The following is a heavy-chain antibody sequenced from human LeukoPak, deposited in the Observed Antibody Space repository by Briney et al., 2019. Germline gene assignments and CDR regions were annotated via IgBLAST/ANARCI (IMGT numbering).Heavy chain of an antibody. CDR3: ARDSGSLY. V-gene: IGHV4-38-2*02. Sequence: SETLSLTCTVSGYSISSGYYWGWIRQPPGKGLEWIGSIYHSGSTYYNPSLKSRVTISVDTSKNQFSLKLSSVTAADTAVYYCARDSGSLYWGQGTLVTVSS. J-gene: IGHJ4*02. D-gene: IGHD1-26*01. CDR1: GYSISSGYY. CDR2: IYHSGST.